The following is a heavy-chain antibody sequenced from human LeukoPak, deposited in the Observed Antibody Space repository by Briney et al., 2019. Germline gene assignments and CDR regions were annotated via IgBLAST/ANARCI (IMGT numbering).Heavy chain of an antibody. V-gene: IGHV4-59*08. D-gene: IGHD1-26*01. J-gene: IGHJ3*02. CDR3: ARHVSYTGDAFDI. CDR1: DGSSSRYY. CDR2: IYSSGTN. Sequence: SETLSLTCNVSDGSSSRYYWSWIRQPPGKGLEWIGYIYSSGTNNYNPCLKSRVTLSVDTCKNQFSLKLNSVTAADTAVYYCARHVSYTGDAFDIWGQGRMVTVSS.